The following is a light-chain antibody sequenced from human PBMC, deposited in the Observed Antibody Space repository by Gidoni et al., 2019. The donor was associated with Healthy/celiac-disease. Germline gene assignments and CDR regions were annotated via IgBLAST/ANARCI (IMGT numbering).Light chain of an antibody. CDR1: QGVSSSY. CDR3: QQYGSSPAIT. CDR2: GAY. V-gene: IGKV3-20*01. J-gene: IGKJ5*01. Sequence: IVLTQSAGTLSLSPGERATLACRASQGVSSSYLAWYQQKPGQAPRLRIHGAYSRATGIPDRCSGSGSGTDFTLTISRLEPEDFAVYYCQQYGSSPAITFGQXTRLEIK.